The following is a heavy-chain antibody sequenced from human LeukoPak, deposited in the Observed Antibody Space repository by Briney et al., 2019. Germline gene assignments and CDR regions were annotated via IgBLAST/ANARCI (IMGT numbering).Heavy chain of an antibody. CDR3: ASSRPKRHGSYYVQAAFDI. CDR1: GFTVSSNY. D-gene: IGHD1-26*01. CDR2: IYSGGST. Sequence: GGSLRLSCAASGFTVSSNYMSWVRQAPGKGLEWVSVIYSGGSTYYADSVKGRFTISRDNSKNTLYLQMNSLRAEDTAVYYCASSRPKRHGSYYVQAAFDIWGQGTMVIVS. J-gene: IGHJ3*02. V-gene: IGHV3-66*01.